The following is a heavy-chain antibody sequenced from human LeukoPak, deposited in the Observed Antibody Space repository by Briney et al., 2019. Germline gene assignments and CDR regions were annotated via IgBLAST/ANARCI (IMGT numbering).Heavy chain of an antibody. CDR2: IYSDGTT. CDR1: GFTVFSNY. V-gene: IGHV3-53*01. D-gene: IGHD3-10*01. J-gene: IGHJ6*03. CDR3: ARARSYYYYYMDV. Sequence: GGSLRLSCAASGFTVFSNYMSWVRQAPAKGLEWVSVIYSDGTTYYADSVQGRFTISRDNSKNTVYLQMKSLRAEDTAVYFCARARSYYYYYMDVWGKGTTVTVSS.